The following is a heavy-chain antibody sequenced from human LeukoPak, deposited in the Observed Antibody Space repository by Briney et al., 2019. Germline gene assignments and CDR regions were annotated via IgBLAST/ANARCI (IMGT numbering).Heavy chain of an antibody. Sequence: SETLSLTCSVSGGSISTSGYYWGWLRQPPGKGLEWIASMYYSGITYYNPSLKSRVTTSVDMSKNQFSLKLTSVTAADTAVYYCARHRKYCNIGDCHDNWFDPWGQGTLVTVSS. J-gene: IGHJ5*02. CDR1: GGSISTSGYY. CDR2: MYYSGIT. CDR3: ARHRKYCNIGDCHDNWFDP. V-gene: IGHV4-39*01. D-gene: IGHD2-8*01.